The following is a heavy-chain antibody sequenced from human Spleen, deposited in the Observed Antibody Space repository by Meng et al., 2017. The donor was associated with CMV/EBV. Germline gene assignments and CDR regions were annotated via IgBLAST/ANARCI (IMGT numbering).Heavy chain of an antibody. Sequence: LSCAVSGVSVSDRGFYWTWIRRSPGKGLQWIGYVYYNGNTNLTPSLTGRVTMSMERSANQFSLRLTSVTTADTAVYYCARGVYWFEFWGQGALVTVSS. CDR1: GVSVSDRGFY. J-gene: IGHJ4*02. D-gene: IGHD2-8*02. V-gene: IGHV4-61*08. CDR2: VYYNGNT. CDR3: ARGVYWFEF.